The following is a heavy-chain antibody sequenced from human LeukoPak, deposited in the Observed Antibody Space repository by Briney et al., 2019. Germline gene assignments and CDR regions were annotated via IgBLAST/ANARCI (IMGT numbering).Heavy chain of an antibody. CDR3: ARQILDYYYYYIDV. V-gene: IGHV4-39*01. J-gene: IGHJ6*03. CDR1: GGSISSSHYY. Sequence: SETLSLTCTVSGGSISSSHYYWGWIRQPPGKGLEWIGTIYYSGTTYYNPSLESRVTISEDTSKNQFSLTLKSVTAADTAVYYCARQILDYYYYYIDVWGKGTTVTVSS. CDR2: IYYSGTT. D-gene: IGHD3-3*01.